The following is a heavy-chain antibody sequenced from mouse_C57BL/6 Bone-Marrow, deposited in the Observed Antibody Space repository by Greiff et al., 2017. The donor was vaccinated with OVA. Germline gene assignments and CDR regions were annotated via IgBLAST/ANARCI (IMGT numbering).Heavy chain of an antibody. CDR2: IYPRSGNT. J-gene: IGHJ2*01. V-gene: IGHV1-81*01. Sequence: VQLVESGAELARPGASVKLSCKASGYTFTSYGISWVKQRTGQGLEWIGEIYPRSGNTYYNEKFKGKATLTADKSSSTAYMELRSLTSEDSAVYFCARALTVVVVEDWGQGTTLTVSS. CDR1: GYTFTSYG. CDR3: ARALTVVVVED. D-gene: IGHD1-1*01.